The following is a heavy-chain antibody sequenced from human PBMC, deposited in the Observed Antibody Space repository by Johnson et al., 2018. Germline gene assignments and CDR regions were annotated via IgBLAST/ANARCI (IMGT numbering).Heavy chain of an antibody. D-gene: IGHD6-19*01. V-gene: IGHV1-69*12. CDR1: GGNFSSYG. CDR2: IMPIVGTP. J-gene: IGHJ5*02. CDR3: ARHKYNTGWAA. Sequence: QVQLVQSGAEVKKPGSSVNVSCKASGGNFSSYGITWVRQAPGQGLEWLGEIMPIVGTPNYEQQVQGRFTINADESTSTAYMELTSLRSEDTSVYCCARHKYNTGWAAWGQGTLVTVSS.